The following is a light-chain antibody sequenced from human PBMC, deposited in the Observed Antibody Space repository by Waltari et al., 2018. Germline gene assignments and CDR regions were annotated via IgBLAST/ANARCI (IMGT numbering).Light chain of an antibody. V-gene: IGLV1-40*01. Sequence: QSVLTQPPSVSGAPGQGVTIPCTRSSSNIGAGYDLPWYQQLPGTAPKLLIFGDNNRPSGVPDRFSGSKSGTSASLAITGLQAEDEADYYCQSYDTSLSAVLFGGGTKVTVL. CDR2: GDN. CDR3: QSYDTSLSAVL. J-gene: IGLJ2*01. CDR1: SSNIGAGYD.